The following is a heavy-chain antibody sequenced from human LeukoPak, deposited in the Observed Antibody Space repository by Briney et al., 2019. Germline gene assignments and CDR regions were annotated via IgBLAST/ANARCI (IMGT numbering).Heavy chain of an antibody. J-gene: IGHJ4*02. Sequence: GGSLRLSCAASGFTLDSHGMHWVRQAPGKGLEWVAVIPYDGSNKYYADSVKGRFTISRDNSKNTLYLQMDSLRAEDTAVYYCARGYDIFTGYSNGYYFDYWGQGTLVPVSS. V-gene: IGHV3-30*03. D-gene: IGHD3-9*01. CDR2: IPYDGSNK. CDR1: GFTLDSHG. CDR3: ARGYDIFTGYSNGYYFDY.